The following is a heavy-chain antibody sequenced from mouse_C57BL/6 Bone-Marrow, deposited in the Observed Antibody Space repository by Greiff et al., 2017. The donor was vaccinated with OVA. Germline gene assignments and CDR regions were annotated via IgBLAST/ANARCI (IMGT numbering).Heavy chain of an antibody. D-gene: IGHD2-2*01. CDR1: GYTFTSYW. Sequence: QVQLQQPGAELVKPGASVKLSCKASGYTFTSYWMHWVKQRPGQGLEWIGMIHPNSGSTNYNEKFKSKATLTVDKSSSTAYMQLSSLTSEDSAVYYCADLLWLRRRYYYAMDYWGQGTSVTVSS. V-gene: IGHV1-64*01. CDR3: ADLLWLRRRYYYAMDY. CDR2: IHPNSGST. J-gene: IGHJ4*01.